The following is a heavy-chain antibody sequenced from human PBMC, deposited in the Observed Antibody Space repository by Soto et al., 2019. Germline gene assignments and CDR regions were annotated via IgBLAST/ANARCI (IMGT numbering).Heavy chain of an antibody. D-gene: IGHD4-17*01. J-gene: IGHJ4*02. Sequence: GGSLRLSCAASGFTVSSNYMSWVRQAPGKGLEWVSVIYSGGSTYYADSVKGRFTISRDNSKNTLYLQMNSLRAEDTAVYYCARVVYGDYRYFDYWGQGTLVTVSS. CDR3: ARVVYGDYRYFDY. CDR2: IYSGGST. V-gene: IGHV3-66*01. CDR1: GFTVSSNY.